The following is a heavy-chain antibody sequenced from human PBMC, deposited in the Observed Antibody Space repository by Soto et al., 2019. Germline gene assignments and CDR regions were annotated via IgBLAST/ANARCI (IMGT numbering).Heavy chain of an antibody. CDR2: ISGSGGST. V-gene: IGHV3-23*01. CDR1: VFTFISYA. CDR3: AKEGRIAALTYGMDV. J-gene: IGHJ6*02. Sequence: GWSLRLSCASSVFTFISYAMSWVRQAPGKGLEWVSAISGSGGSTYYADSVKGRFTISRDNSKNTLYLQMNSLRAEDTAVYYCAKEGRIAALTYGMDVWGQGTTVTVSS. D-gene: IGHD6-13*01.